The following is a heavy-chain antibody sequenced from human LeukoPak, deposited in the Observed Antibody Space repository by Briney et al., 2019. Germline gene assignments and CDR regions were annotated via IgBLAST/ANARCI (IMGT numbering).Heavy chain of an antibody. J-gene: IGHJ4*02. CDR3: ARGATLDY. Sequence: SETLSLTCTVSGYSISSGYYWGWIRQPPGKGLEWIGSIYHSGSTYYNPSLKSRVTISVDTSKNQFSLKLSSVTAADTAAYYCARGATLDYWGQGTLVTVSS. CDR1: GYSISSGYY. CDR2: IYHSGST. V-gene: IGHV4-38-2*02.